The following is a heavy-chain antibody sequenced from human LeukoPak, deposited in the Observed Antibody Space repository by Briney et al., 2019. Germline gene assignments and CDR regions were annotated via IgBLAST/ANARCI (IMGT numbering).Heavy chain of an antibody. Sequence: SETLSLTCTVSGGSISTSNYYWGWIRQPPGKGLEWIGSIYHSGSTYYNPSLKSRVTISVDTSKNQFSLKLSSVTAADTAVYYCARVLRLLRPNDAFDIWGQGTMVTVSS. V-gene: IGHV4-39*07. J-gene: IGHJ3*02. CDR2: IYHSGST. CDR3: ARVLRLLRPNDAFDI. D-gene: IGHD2-15*01. CDR1: GGSISTSNYY.